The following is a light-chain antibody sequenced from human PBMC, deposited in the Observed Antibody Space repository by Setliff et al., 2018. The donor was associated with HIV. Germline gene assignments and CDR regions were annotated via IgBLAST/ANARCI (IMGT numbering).Light chain of an antibody. Sequence: QSVLTQPASVSGSPGQSITISCTGTSSDVGGYDYVSWYQQHPGKAPKLMIYDVNKRPSGVSNRFSGSKSGNTASLTISGLQAEDEADYYCCSYARGSTYVFGSGTKVTVL. CDR1: SSDVGGYDY. J-gene: IGLJ1*01. CDR3: CSYARGSTYV. V-gene: IGLV2-14*01. CDR2: DVN.